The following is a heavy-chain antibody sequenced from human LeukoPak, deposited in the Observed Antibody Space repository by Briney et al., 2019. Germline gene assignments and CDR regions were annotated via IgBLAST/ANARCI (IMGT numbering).Heavy chain of an antibody. J-gene: IGHJ4*02. V-gene: IGHV1-46*01. Sequence: GASVKVSCKASGYTFTSYYMHWVRQAPGQGLEWMGIINPSGGSTSYAQKSQGRVTMTRDTSTSTVYMELSSLRSEDTAVYYCARAMYYYDSSGYYPTIFDYWGQGTLVTVSS. CDR1: GYTFTSYY. CDR3: ARAMYYYDSSGYYPTIFDY. CDR2: INPSGGST. D-gene: IGHD3-22*01.